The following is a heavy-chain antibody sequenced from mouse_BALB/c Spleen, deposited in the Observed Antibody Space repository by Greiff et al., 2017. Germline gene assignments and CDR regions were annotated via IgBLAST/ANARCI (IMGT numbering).Heavy chain of an antibody. V-gene: IGHV1-7*01. CDR1: GYTFTSYW. CDR3: ARSRGSAMDD. J-gene: IGHJ4*01. CDR2: INPSTGYT. Sequence: QVQLQQSGAELAKPGASVKMSCKASGYTFTSYWMHWVKQRPGQGLEWIGYINPSTGYTEYNQKFKDKATLTADKSSSTAYMQLSSLTSEDSAVYYCARSRGSAMDDGGEGTSVTVSS.